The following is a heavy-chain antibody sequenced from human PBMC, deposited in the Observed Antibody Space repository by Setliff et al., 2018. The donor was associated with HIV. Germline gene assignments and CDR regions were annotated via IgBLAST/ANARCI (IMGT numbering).Heavy chain of an antibody. Sequence: SETLSLTCAVSGYSISSGYYWGWIRQPPGKGLEWIGHIYHSGTTSYNPSLKSRATISVDTSKNQFSLKLSSVTAADTSVYYCATVSGYYWQYFDYWGPGTLVTVSS. D-gene: IGHD3-22*01. V-gene: IGHV4-38-2*01. J-gene: IGHJ4*02. CDR1: GYSISSGYY. CDR3: ATVSGYYWQYFDY. CDR2: IYHSGTT.